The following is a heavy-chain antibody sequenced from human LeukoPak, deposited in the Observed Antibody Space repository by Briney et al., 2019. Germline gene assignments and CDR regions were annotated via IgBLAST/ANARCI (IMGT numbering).Heavy chain of an antibody. D-gene: IGHD2-15*01. Sequence: ASVKVSCKASGYTFTGYYMHWVRQAPGQGLEWMGWINPNRGGTNYAQKFQGRVTMTRDTSISTAYMELSRLRADDTAVYYCARARSYCSGGSCYSGTIGWFDPWGQGTLVTVSS. J-gene: IGHJ5*02. CDR2: INPNRGGT. CDR3: ARARSYCSGGSCYSGTIGWFDP. CDR1: GYTFTGYY. V-gene: IGHV1-2*02.